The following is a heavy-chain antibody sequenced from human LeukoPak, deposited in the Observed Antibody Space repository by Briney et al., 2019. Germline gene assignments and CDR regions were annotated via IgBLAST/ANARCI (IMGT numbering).Heavy chain of an antibody. D-gene: IGHD3-22*01. CDR1: GGTFSSYA. CDR3: ARARSPSSGYLLRDHNWFDP. CDR2: IIPLFGTA. Sequence: ASVKVSCKASGGTFSSYAISWVRQAPGQGLEWLGGIIPLFGTANYAQKFQGRVTITTDESTSTAYMELSSLRSEDTAVYYCARARSPSSGYLLRDHNWFDPWGQGTLVTVSS. V-gene: IGHV1-69*05. J-gene: IGHJ5*02.